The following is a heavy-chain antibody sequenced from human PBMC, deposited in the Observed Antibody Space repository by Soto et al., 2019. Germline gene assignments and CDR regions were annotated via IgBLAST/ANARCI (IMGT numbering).Heavy chain of an antibody. V-gene: IGHV1-3*04. CDR2: INIGNGNT. D-gene: IGHD2-15*01. J-gene: IGHJ5*02. CDR3: AREPLWGGGCYDHWLDP. CDR1: GYTFTRYA. Sequence: VKVSCKTSGYTFTRYAIHWLRQAPGQGLEWMAWINIGNGNTKYSQKFQDRVTIIRDTSASTAYVELSSLRSEDTAVYYCAREPLWGGGCYDHWLDPWGQGNLVTSPQ.